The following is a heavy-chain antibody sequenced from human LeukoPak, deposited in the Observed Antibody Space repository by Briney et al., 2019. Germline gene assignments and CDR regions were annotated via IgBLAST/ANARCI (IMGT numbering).Heavy chain of an antibody. V-gene: IGHV3-23*01. CDR1: GFTFSSYA. Sequence: GGSLRLSCAASGFTFSSYAMSWVRQAPGKGLEWVSAISGSGGSTYYADSVKGRFTISRDNSKSTLYLQMNSLRAEDTAVYYCAKDYSIIKPEVGDPLDHWGQGTLVTVSS. J-gene: IGHJ5*02. D-gene: IGHD2-21*01. CDR3: AKDYSIIKPEVGDPLDH. CDR2: ISGSGGST.